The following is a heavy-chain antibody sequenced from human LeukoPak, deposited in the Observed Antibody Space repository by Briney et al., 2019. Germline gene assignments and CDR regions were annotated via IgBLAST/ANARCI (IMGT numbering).Heavy chain of an antibody. Sequence: PGGSLRLSCAASGFTFSSYVMHWFRQAPGKGLEWVTIISYDGSNKFYADSVRGRFTISRDNSKNTLYLQMNSLRAEDTAVYYCAKRGDSSGYYPNWFDPWGQGTLVTVSS. CDR2: ISYDGSNK. CDR1: GFTFSSYV. J-gene: IGHJ5*02. CDR3: AKRGDSSGYYPNWFDP. V-gene: IGHV3-30*04. D-gene: IGHD3-22*01.